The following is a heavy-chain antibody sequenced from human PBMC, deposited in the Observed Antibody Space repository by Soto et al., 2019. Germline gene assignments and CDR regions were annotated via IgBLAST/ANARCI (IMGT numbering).Heavy chain of an antibody. J-gene: IGHJ4*02. CDR2: ISYDGSNK. V-gene: IGHV3-30*18. CDR1: GFTFSSYG. Sequence: GGSLRLSCAASGFTFSSYGMHWVRQAPGKGLEWVAVISYDGSNKYYADSVKGRFTISRDNSKNTLYLQMNSLRAEDTAVYYCAKLGGFDYWGQGTLVTVSS. CDR3: AKLGGFDY. D-gene: IGHD3-10*01.